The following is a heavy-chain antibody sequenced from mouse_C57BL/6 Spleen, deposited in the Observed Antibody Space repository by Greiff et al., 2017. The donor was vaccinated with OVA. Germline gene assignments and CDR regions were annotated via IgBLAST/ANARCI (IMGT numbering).Heavy chain of an antibody. CDR1: GYTFTSYG. CDR3: ARSPGSYAMDY. J-gene: IGHJ4*01. CDR2: ICPRGGNT. V-gene: IGHV1-81*01. Sequence: VQGVESGAELARPGASVKLSCKASGYTFTSYGISWVKQRTGQGLEWIGEICPRGGNTYYNEKIKGKATVTAEKPSSIAYMAVRSLTSEDSAVYCCARSPGSYAMDYWGQGTSVTVSS. D-gene: IGHD1-1*01.